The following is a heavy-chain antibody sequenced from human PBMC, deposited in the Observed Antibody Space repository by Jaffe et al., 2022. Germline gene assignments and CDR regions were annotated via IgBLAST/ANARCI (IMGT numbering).Heavy chain of an antibody. J-gene: IGHJ6*03. D-gene: IGHD6-6*01. CDR3: ARHKRVVVDSSSEYSYYYYYMDV. V-gene: IGHV5-51*01. Sequence: EVQLVQSGAEVKKPGESLKISCKGSGYSFTTYWVGWVRQMPGKGLEWMGIIYPGDSDTRYSPSFQGQVTISADKSISTAYLQWSSLKASDTAIYYCARHKRVVVDSSSEYSYYYYYMDVWGKGTTVTVSS. CDR2: IYPGDSDT. CDR1: GYSFTTYW.